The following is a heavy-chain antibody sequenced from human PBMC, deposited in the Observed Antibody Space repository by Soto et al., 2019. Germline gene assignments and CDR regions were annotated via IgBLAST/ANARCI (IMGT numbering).Heavy chain of an antibody. V-gene: IGHV3-7*03. CDR2: IQQDGGDE. CDR1: GFTFSSYW. J-gene: IGHJ4*02. Sequence: GGSLRLSCAASGFTFSSYWMSWVRQAPGKGLEWVANIQQDGGDENYVDSVKGRFTISRDNAKNTLYLQMNSLGTEDTAVYYCARDSHSPERFDSWGQGTLVTVS. D-gene: IGHD4-4*01. CDR3: ARDSHSPERFDS.